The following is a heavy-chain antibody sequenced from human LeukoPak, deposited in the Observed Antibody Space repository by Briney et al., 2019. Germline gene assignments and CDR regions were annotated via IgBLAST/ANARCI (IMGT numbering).Heavy chain of an antibody. CDR3: ASAGSGWEFDY. J-gene: IGHJ4*02. CDR2: IIPIFGTA. V-gene: IGHV1-69*13. Sequence: GASVKVSCKASGGTFSSYAISWVRQAPGQGLKWMGGIIPIFGTANYAQKFQGRVTITADESTSTAYMELSSLRSEDTAVYYCASAGSGWEFDYWGQGTLVTVSS. D-gene: IGHD6-19*01. CDR1: GGTFSSYA.